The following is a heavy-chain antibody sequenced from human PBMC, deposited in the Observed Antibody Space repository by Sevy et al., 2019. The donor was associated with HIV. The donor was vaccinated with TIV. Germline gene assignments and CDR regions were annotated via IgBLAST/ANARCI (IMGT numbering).Heavy chain of an antibody. J-gene: IGHJ6*02. CDR3: ARDMAVIYYYYGMDV. D-gene: IGHD6-19*01. V-gene: IGHV3-30*03. CDR2: ISYHGSDK. Sequence: GGSLRLSCAASGFTFRTYSMHWVRQAPGKGLEWVTVISYHGSDKYYADSVKGRFTVSRDNSQNTLFLQMNSLRPEDTAVYYCARDMAVIYYYYGMDVWGQGTTVTVSS. CDR1: GFTFRTYS.